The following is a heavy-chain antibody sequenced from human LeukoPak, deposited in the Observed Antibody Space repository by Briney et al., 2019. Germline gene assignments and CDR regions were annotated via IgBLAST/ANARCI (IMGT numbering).Heavy chain of an antibody. CDR1: GFTFSSYW. CDR2: INTDGIST. CDR3: ARDGSSWYYYFDY. V-gene: IGHV3-74*01. D-gene: IGHD6-13*01. Sequence: GGSLRLSCAASGFTFSSYWMHWVRQAPGKGLVWVSRINTDGISTTYADSVKGRFTISRDNAKNTLYLQMNSLRAEDTAVYYCARDGSSWYYYFDYWGQGTLVTVSS. J-gene: IGHJ4*02.